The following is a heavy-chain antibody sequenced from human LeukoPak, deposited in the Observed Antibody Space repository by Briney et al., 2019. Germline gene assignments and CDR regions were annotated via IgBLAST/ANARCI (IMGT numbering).Heavy chain of an antibody. CDR2: IYHSGST. V-gene: IGHV4-30-2*01. CDR3: ARGAGSGSYQPSFDY. Sequence: LRLSCAASGFTFSDYYMSWIRQAPGKGLEWIGYIYHSGSTYYNPSLKSRVTMSVDKPKNHFSLRLTSVTAADTAVYYCARGAGSGSYQPSFDYWGQGALVTVSS. J-gene: IGHJ4*02. CDR1: GFTFSDYY. D-gene: IGHD3-10*01.